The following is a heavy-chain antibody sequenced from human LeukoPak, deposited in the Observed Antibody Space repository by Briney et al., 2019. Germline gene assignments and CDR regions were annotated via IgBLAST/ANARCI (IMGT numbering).Heavy chain of an antibody. CDR1: GFTFSSYS. D-gene: IGHD6-13*01. V-gene: IGHV3-48*04. Sequence: PGGSLRLSCAASGFTFSSYSMNWVRQAPGKGLEWVSYISSSSSTIYYADSVKGRFTISRDNAKNSLYLQMNSLRAEDTAVYYCARDLFSGAAEFDYWGQGTLVTVFS. CDR3: ARDLFSGAAEFDY. J-gene: IGHJ4*02. CDR2: ISSSSSTI.